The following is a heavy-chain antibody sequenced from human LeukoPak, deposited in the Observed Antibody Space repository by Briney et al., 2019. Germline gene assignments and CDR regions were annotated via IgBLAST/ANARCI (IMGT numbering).Heavy chain of an antibody. CDR3: SSGGYCTSTSCYGEN. D-gene: IGHD2-2*01. CDR1: GFTFSSYW. J-gene: IGHJ4*02. CDR2: IKEDGSEK. V-gene: IGHV3-7*03. Sequence: PGGSLRLSCAASGFTFSSYWMSWVRQAPGKGLEWVANIKEDGSEKYYVDSMRGRLSISRDNAKNSLYLQMNSLKTEDTAVYFCSSGGYCTSTSCYGENWGQGTLVTVSS.